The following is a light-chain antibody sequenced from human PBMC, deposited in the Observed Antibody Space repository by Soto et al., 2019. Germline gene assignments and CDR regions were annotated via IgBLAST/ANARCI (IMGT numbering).Light chain of an antibody. V-gene: IGLV2-14*01. J-gene: IGLJ1*01. CDR2: EVF. CDR1: SSDIGAYKY. Sequence: QSALTQPASVSGSPGQSITISCTGTSSDIGAYKYVSWYQQYPGKAPKLIIYEVFSRPSGVSDRFSASKSGNTASLTISGLQAEDEADYYCSSYANSDTLDVFGSGTKLTVL. CDR3: SSYANSDTLDV.